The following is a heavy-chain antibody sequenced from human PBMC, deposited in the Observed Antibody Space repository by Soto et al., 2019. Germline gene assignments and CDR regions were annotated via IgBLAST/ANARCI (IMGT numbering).Heavy chain of an antibody. V-gene: IGHV1-18*01. CDR1: GYTFTSYG. J-gene: IGHJ6*02. D-gene: IGHD6-13*01. CDR3: ARYSSSWYDYYDYGRDV. Sequence: QVQLVQSGAEVKKPGASVKVSCKASGYTFTSYGISWVRQAPGQGLEWMGCISAYTGNTNYAQKLQGRVTMTTDTFTSTDYKELRSLRSDDTAVYYCARYSSSWYDYYDYGRDVWGQGTTVAVCS. CDR2: ISAYTGNT.